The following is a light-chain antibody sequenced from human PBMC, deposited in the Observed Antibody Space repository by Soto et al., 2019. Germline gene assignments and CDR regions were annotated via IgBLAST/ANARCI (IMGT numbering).Light chain of an antibody. V-gene: IGKV3-11*01. CDR1: QSVSSN. CDR2: DAS. J-gene: IGKJ5*01. Sequence: EVVMTQSPATLSVSPGERASLSCRASQSVSSNLAWYQQKPGQAPRLLIYDASNRATGIPARFSGSGSGTDFTLTISSLETEDFAVYYCQHRSEWPVSFGQGTRLEIK. CDR3: QHRSEWPVS.